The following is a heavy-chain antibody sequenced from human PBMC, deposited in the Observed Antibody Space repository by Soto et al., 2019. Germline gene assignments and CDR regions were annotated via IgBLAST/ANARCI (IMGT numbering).Heavy chain of an antibody. Sequence: QVQLHESGPGLVKPSQTLSLTCTVSGGSISSGGYYWSWIRQHPGKGLEWIGYIYYSGSTYYNPSLKSRVTISVDTSKNQFSLKLSSVTAADTAVYYCARASARYCSRTTYYDFWSGCYGKDVWGQGTTVTVSS. CDR3: ARASARYCSRTTYYDFWSGCYGKDV. V-gene: IGHV4-31*03. D-gene: IGHD3-3*01. J-gene: IGHJ6*02. CDR2: IYYSGST. CDR1: GGSISSGGYY.